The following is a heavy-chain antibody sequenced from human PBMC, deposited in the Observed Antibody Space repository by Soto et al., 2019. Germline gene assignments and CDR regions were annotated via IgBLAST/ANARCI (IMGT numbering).Heavy chain of an antibody. CDR3: ATDLAFTIFGVVTPMDV. J-gene: IGHJ6*02. CDR2: FDPEDGET. Sequence: GASVKVSCKVSGYTLTELSMHWVRQAPGKGLEWMGGFDPEDGETIYAQKFQGRVTMTEDTSTDTAYMELSSLRSEDTAVYYCATDLAFTIFGVVTPMDVWGQGTTVTVSS. V-gene: IGHV1-24*01. CDR1: GYTLTELS. D-gene: IGHD3-3*01.